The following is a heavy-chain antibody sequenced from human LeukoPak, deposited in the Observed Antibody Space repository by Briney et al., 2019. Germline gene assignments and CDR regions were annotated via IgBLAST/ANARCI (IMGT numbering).Heavy chain of an antibody. V-gene: IGHV3-23*01. CDR3: ARDSANSDYGDDYFDY. J-gene: IGHJ4*02. CDR2: IRDIGDKT. Sequence: PGRSQRLSCAPSGFTFNIFATSWARQPRGGGLEWVSSIRDIGDKTLYADSVKGRFSISRDNSKSTLFLQMNNLRVEDTAIYYCARDSANSDYGDDYFDYWGQGALVTVSS. CDR1: GFTFNIFA. D-gene: IGHD4-17*01.